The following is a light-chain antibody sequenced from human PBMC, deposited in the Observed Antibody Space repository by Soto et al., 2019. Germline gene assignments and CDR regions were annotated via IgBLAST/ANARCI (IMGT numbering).Light chain of an antibody. CDR2: EVG. V-gene: IGLV2-14*01. CDR1: SSDVGGHNY. Sequence: QSVLTEPASVSGSPGQSITISCTGTSSDVGGHNYVSWYQQHPGRAPELMIYEVGNRPSGISNRFSGSKSGNTASLTISGLQPEDEADYYCSSYTSSSTYVFGTGTKLTVL. CDR3: SSYTSSSTYV. J-gene: IGLJ1*01.